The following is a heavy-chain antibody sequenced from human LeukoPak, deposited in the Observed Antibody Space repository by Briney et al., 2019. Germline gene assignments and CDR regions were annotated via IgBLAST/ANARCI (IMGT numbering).Heavy chain of an antibody. D-gene: IGHD3-10*01. V-gene: IGHV1-46*01. Sequence: GASVKVSCKASGYTFTSYYMHWVRQAPGQGLEWMGIINPSGGSTSYAQKFQGRVTMTRDMSTSTAYMELSSLRSEDTAVYYCARGPITMVRGVIIWATVESGKKYYFDYWGQGTLVTVSS. CDR2: INPSGGST. J-gene: IGHJ4*02. CDR3: ARGPITMVRGVIIWATVESGKKYYFDY. CDR1: GYTFTSYY.